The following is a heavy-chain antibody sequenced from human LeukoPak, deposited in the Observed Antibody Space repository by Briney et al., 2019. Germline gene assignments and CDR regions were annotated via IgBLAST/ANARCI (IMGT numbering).Heavy chain of an antibody. CDR1: GFTFSSYA. CDR2: ISGDGVST. J-gene: IGHJ4*02. V-gene: IGHV3-23*01. D-gene: IGHD6-13*01. Sequence: GGPLRLSCAASGFTFSSYAMSWVRQAPGKGLEWVSGISGDGVSTYYADSVKGRFTVTRDKSKNMLFLQMNSLRAEDTAVYYCAKDAQASSSWSEFFDYWGQGTLVTVSS. CDR3: AKDAQASSSWSEFFDY.